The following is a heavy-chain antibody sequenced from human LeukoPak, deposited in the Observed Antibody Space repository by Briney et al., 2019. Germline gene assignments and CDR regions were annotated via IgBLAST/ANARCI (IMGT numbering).Heavy chain of an antibody. CDR2: IYHSGST. V-gene: IGHV4-38-2*01. CDR1: GYSISSGYH. D-gene: IGHD3-3*01. Sequence: SETLSLTCAVSGYSISSGYHWGWIRQPPGKGLEWFGSIYHSGSTYYSPSLKSRVTISLDTSKNQFSLKLSSVTAADTAVYYCARGITIFGVIIIANWFDPWGQGTLVTVSS. J-gene: IGHJ5*02. CDR3: ARGITIFGVIIIANWFDP.